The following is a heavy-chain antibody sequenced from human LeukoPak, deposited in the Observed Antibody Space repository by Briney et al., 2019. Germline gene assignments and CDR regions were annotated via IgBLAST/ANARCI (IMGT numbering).Heavy chain of an antibody. J-gene: IGHJ4*02. CDR3: AHRRGQLLPTVTDFDY. Sequence: SGPTLVKPTQTLTLTCTFSGFSLSTSGVGVGWIRQPPGKALEWLSLIYWNDDKRYSPSLKSRLTITKDTSKNQVVLTMTNMDPVDTATYYCAHRRGQLLPTVTDFDYWGQGTLVTVSS. V-gene: IGHV2-5*01. D-gene: IGHD2-2*01. CDR1: GFSLSTSGVG. CDR2: IYWNDDK.